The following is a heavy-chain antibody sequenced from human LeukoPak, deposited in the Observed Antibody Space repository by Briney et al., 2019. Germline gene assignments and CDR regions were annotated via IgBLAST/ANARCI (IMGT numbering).Heavy chain of an antibody. CDR1: GSIFTTYW. CDR3: ARHDYDFWSGYSGSHFDY. CDR2: IYPGDSDT. D-gene: IGHD3-3*01. J-gene: IGHJ4*02. Sequence: GESLQISCQNSGSIFTTYWIAWVRQLPGKGLEWMGIIYPGDSDTRYSPSFQGQVTISADKSINTAYLQWSSLKASDTAMYYCARHDYDFWSGYSGSHFDYWGQGTLVTVSS. V-gene: IGHV5-51*01.